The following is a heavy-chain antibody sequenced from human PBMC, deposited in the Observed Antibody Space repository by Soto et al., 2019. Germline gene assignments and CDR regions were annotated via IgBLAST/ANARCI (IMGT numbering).Heavy chain of an antibody. CDR3: ASAYYYDSSGYYPPAY. D-gene: IGHD3-22*01. CDR1: GFTFSSYG. J-gene: IGHJ4*02. CDR2: IWYDGSNK. Sequence: GGSLRLSCAASGFTFSSYGMHWVRQAPGKGLEWVAVIWYDGSNKYYADSVKGRFTISRDNSKNTLYLQMNSLRAEDTAVYYCASAYYYDSSGYYPPAYWGQGTLVTVSS. V-gene: IGHV3-33*01.